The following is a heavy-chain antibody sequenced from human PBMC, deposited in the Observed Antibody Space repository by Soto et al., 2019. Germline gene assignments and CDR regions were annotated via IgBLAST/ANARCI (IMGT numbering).Heavy chain of an antibody. D-gene: IGHD1-26*01. J-gene: IGHJ6*02. Sequence: QVQLQESGPGLVKPSGTLSLTCAVSGGSISSSNWWSLLRPHQGKGLEWIGEIYHSGSTNYNPSRNRRFTISVYKSKNQFSLKLSSVTAAGTAVYFCARKWELLSGGYYYYYGMDVWGQGTTVTVSS. CDR3: ARKWELLSGGYYYYYGMDV. CDR1: GGSISSSNW. CDR2: IYHSGST. V-gene: IGHV4-4*02.